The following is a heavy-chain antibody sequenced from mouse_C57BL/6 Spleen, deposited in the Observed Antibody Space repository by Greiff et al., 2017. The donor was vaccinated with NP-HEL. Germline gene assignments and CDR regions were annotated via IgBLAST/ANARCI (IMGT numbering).Heavy chain of an antibody. V-gene: IGHV1-26*01. Sequence: EVQLQQSGPELVKPGASVKISCTASGYTFTDYYMNWVKQSPGQSLEWIGDINPDNGGTSYNQKFKGKATLTADKSSSTAYMELRSLTSEDSAVYYYARAVNYYGSGDYFDYWGQGTTLTVSS. D-gene: IGHD1-1*01. J-gene: IGHJ2*01. CDR3: ARAVNYYGSGDYFDY. CDR1: GYTFTDYY. CDR2: INPDNGGT.